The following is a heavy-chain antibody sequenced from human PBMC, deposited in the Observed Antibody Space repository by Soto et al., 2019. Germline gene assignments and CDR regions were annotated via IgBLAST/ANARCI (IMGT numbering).Heavy chain of an antibody. Sequence: SETLSLTCAVYGGSFSGYYWSWIRQPPGKGLEWIGEINHSGSTNYNPSLKSRVTISVDTAKNKFSLKLSSVTAADTAVYYCARTPISYCSGGSCYPYYFDYWGQATLVNVS. J-gene: IGHJ4*02. D-gene: IGHD2-15*01. V-gene: IGHV4-34*01. CDR1: GGSFSGYY. CDR2: INHSGST. CDR3: ARTPISYCSGGSCYPYYFDY.